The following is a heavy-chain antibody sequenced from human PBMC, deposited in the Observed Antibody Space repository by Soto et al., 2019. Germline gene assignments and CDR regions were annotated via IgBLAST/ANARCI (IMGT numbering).Heavy chain of an antibody. Sequence: PSQTLSLTCVISGDSVSSNSAAWNWIRQSPSRGLEWLGRTYYRSKWYNDYAVSVKSRITINPDTSKNQFSLQLNSVTPEDKAVYYCQRSSVRHQMAYSFDYWGQGILVSVS. CDR2: TYYRSKWYN. CDR3: QRSSVRHQMAYSFDY. CDR1: GDSVSSNSAA. D-gene: IGHD1-26*01. J-gene: IGHJ4*02. V-gene: IGHV6-1*01.